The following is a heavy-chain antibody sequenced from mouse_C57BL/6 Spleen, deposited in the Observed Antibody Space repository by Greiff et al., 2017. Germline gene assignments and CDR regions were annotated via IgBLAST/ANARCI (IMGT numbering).Heavy chain of an antibody. V-gene: IGHV1-82*01. CDR3: ATYYSNYYRFSYAMDY. CDR2: IYPGDGDT. CDR1: GYAFSSSW. Sequence: QVQLQQSGPELVKPGASVKISCKASGYAFSSSWMNWVQQRPGKGLEWIGRIYPGDGDTNYNGKFKGKATLTSDKSSSTAYMQLSSLTSEDSAVYFCATYYSNYYRFSYAMDYWGQGTSVTVSS. D-gene: IGHD2-5*01. J-gene: IGHJ4*01.